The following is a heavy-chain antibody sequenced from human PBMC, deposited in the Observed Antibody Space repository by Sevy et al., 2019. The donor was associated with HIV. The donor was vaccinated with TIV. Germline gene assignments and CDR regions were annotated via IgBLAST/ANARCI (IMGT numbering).Heavy chain of an antibody. D-gene: IGHD5-18*01. CDR2: IIPIFGTA. CDR1: GGTFSSYA. Sequence: ASVKVSCKASGGTFSSYAISWVRQAPGQGLEWMGRIIPIFGTANYAQKFQGRVTITADESTSTAYMELSSLRSEDTAVYYCARVVGGYSYGSRPGAFDIWGQGTMVTVSS. V-gene: IGHV1-69*13. J-gene: IGHJ3*02. CDR3: ARVVGGYSYGSRPGAFDI.